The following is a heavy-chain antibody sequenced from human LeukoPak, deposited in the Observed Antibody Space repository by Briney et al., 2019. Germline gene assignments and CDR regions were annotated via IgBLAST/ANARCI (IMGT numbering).Heavy chain of an antibody. D-gene: IGHD6-19*01. CDR3: ARRAGSGWPVQH. CDR1: GYTFSSYD. V-gene: IGHV1-8*01. Sequence: GASVKVSCKASGYTFSSYDINWVRQATGQGLEWMGWMNPNSGNTGYAQKFQGRLNMTRNTSISTAYMELGSLRSEDTAVYYCARRAGSGWPVQHWGQGTLVTVSS. CDR2: MNPNSGNT. J-gene: IGHJ1*01.